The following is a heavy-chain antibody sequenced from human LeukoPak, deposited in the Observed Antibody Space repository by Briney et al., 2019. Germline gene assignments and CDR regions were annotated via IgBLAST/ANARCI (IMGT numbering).Heavy chain of an antibody. D-gene: IGHD5-12*01. CDR1: GFTFSSYW. Sequence: GGSLRLSCAASGFTFSSYWMSWVRQAPGKGLEWVAAIKQDGSEKNYVDSVKGRFTISRDNAKNSVYLQMNSLRAEDTAVYYCARDIGYGDYWGQGILVTVSS. J-gene: IGHJ4*02. CDR3: ARDIGYGDY. CDR2: IKQDGSEK. V-gene: IGHV3-7*01.